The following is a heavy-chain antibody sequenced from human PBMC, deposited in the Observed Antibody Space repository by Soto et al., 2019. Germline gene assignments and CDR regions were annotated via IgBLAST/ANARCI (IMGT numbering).Heavy chain of an antibody. CDR3: AREVVVVPPRLRDWFDP. CDR2: IYYSGST. Sequence: SETLSLTCTVSGGSISSGDYYWSWIRQPPGKGLEWIGYIYYSGSTYYNPSLKSRVTISVDTSKNQFSLKLSSVTAADTAVYYCAREVVVVPPRLRDWFDPWGQGTLVTVS. V-gene: IGHV4-30-4*01. D-gene: IGHD2-2*01. J-gene: IGHJ5*02. CDR1: GGSISSGDYY.